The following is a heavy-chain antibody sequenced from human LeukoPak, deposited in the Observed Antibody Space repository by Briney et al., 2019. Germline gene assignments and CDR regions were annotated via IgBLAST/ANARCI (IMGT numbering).Heavy chain of an antibody. D-gene: IGHD3-10*01. CDR3: ARVVWYYYGSGNWFDT. CDR2: IDYSGSA. J-gene: IGHJ5*02. CDR1: GGSISSGGYY. Sequence: SQTLSLTCTFSGGSISSGGYYWSWIRQPPGKGLEWIVYIDYSGSAYYNPSLKTRVTISADTSNNQFSLQLGSVPAADPAVYYCARVVWYYYGSGNWFDTWGQGTLVTVSS. V-gene: IGHV4-30-4*08.